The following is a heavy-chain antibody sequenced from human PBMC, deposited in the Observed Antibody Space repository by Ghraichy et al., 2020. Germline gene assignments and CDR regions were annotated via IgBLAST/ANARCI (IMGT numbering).Heavy chain of an antibody. J-gene: IGHJ4*02. D-gene: IGHD1-14*01. CDR2: LNIDGTTV. CDR1: GFSFTDYW. CDR3: VRSYKDGLRHFDY. V-gene: IGHV3-74*01. Sequence: GESLNISCAASGFSFTDYWMHWVRQTPGRGLEWVSHLNIDGTTVNYADSVKGRFTISRDNAKNTMYLQMISLTVEDTAVYYCVRSYKDGLRHFDYWGQGTRVPVS.